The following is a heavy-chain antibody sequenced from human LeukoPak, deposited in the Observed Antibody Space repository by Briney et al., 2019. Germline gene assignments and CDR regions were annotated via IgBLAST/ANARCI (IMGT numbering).Heavy chain of an antibody. CDR3: ARNLNKGSGYKNFDL. D-gene: IGHD3-22*01. CDR2: ISSRSSYT. V-gene: IGHV3-11*06. Sequence: GRSLRLSCAPSGFTFSDYYMSWIRQAPGKGLEWVSYISSRSSYTNYADPVKGRFTISREKAKNSLYLQMNSLRAEDTAVYYCARNLNKGSGYKNFDLWGRGTLVTVSS. CDR1: GFTFSDYY. J-gene: IGHJ2*01.